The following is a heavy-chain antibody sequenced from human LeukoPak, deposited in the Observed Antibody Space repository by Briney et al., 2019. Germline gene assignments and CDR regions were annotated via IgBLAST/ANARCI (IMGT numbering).Heavy chain of an antibody. J-gene: IGHJ4*02. D-gene: IGHD3-9*01. CDR1: GFSFGSYS. CDR2: ISSRSSNI. CDR3: ARALYDDILTNYQTHTYYFDY. V-gene: IGHV3-21*01. Sequence: AGSLRLSCAASGFSFGSYSMNWVRQAPGKGLEWVSSISSRSSNIYYADSMKGRFTVYRDNAKNSLYLQMNSQRAEDTAVYYCARALYDDILTNYQTHTYYFDYWGQGTLLTVSS.